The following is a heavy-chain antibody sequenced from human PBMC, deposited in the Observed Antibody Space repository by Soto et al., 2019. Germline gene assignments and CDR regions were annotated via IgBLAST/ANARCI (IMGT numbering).Heavy chain of an antibody. CDR3: ARIGYSSSRHDY. V-gene: IGHV3-7*02. Sequence: HPGGSLRLSCAASGFTFSRYWMTWVRQAPGKGLEWVANINQDGGGNFFVDSLKGRFTISRDNAKNSLYLQMNSLRAEDTAIYYCARIGYSSSRHDYRGQGTLDTGSS. CDR1: GFTFSRYW. J-gene: IGHJ4*02. D-gene: IGHD5-18*01. CDR2: INQDGGGN.